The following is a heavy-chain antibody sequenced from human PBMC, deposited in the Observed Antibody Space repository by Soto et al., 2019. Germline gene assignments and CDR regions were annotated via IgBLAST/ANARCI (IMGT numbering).Heavy chain of an antibody. Sequence: AGSLRLSCSASGFTFSSYFMHWVRHSPVTWLEWVAVISYDGSNKYYADSVKGRFTISRDNSKNTLYLQMNSLRAEDTAVYYCAKDVGYSYGSIYYSYGMDVWGQGTTVTGSS. CDR1: GFTFSSYF. CDR2: ISYDGSNK. V-gene: IGHV3-30*18. D-gene: IGHD5-18*01. J-gene: IGHJ6*02. CDR3: AKDVGYSYGSIYYSYGMDV.